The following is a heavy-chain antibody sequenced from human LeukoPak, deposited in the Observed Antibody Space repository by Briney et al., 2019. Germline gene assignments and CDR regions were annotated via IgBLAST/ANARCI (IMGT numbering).Heavy chain of an antibody. J-gene: IGHJ4*02. V-gene: IGHV4-30-2*01. D-gene: IGHD5-12*01. CDR1: GGSISSGGYS. CDR3: ARGVGSGYDLYDY. CDR2: IYHSGST. Sequence: SETLSLTCAVSGGSISSGGYSWSWTRQPPGKGLEWIGYIYHSGSTYYNPSPKSRVTISVDRSKNQFSLKLSSVTAADTAVYYCARGVGSGYDLYDYWGQGTLVTVSS.